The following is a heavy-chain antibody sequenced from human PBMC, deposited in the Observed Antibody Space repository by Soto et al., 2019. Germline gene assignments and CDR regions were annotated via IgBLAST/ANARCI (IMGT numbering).Heavy chain of an antibody. CDR1: GFTLSGYA. V-gene: IGHV3-64*04. CDR3: AKEGSEKDYYYYYMDV. CDR2: ISSNGVGT. Sequence: PGGSLRLSCAASGFTLSGYAMDWVRQAPGKGLEYVSGISSNGVGTYYANSVQGRFTISRDNSKNTLYLQMNSLRAEDTAVYYCAKEGSEKDYYYYYMDVWGKGTTVTVSS. D-gene: IGHD6-19*01. J-gene: IGHJ6*03.